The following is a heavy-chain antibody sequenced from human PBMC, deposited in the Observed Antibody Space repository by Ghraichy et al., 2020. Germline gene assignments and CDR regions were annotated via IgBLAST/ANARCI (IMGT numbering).Heavy chain of an antibody. Sequence: GGSLRLSCAASGFTFSGYSMNWVRQAPGKGLEWVSSISADSNYIYYADSVKGRFTSSRDNSKNSLYLQMDSLRAEDTAVYYCVRDGCGGYQRDGFFDYWGQGTLVSVSS. CDR3: VRDGCGGYQRDGFFDY. CDR1: GFTFSGYS. CDR2: ISADSNYI. J-gene: IGHJ4*02. D-gene: IGHD2-21*01. V-gene: IGHV3-21*01.